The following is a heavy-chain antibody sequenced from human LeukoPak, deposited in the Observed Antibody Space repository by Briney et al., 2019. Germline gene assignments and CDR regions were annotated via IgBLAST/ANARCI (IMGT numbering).Heavy chain of an antibody. CDR3: ATAVLRHFDWLLRSDF. Sequence: GGPLRLSCAASGFPFSSYAMNWVRQAPGKGLEWVSAISGSGSSTYYADSVKGRFTISRDNSKNTLYLQINSLRAEDTAVYYCATAVLRHFDWLLRSDFWGQGTLVTVSS. J-gene: IGHJ4*02. CDR1: GFPFSSYA. V-gene: IGHV3-23*01. CDR2: ISGSGSST. D-gene: IGHD3-9*01.